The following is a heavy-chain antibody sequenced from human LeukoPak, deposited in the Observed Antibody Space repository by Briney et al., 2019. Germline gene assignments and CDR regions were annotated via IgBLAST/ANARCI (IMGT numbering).Heavy chain of an antibody. D-gene: IGHD3-22*01. CDR2: IVVGSGNT. CDR3: AAVRSYYYDSSGYSNFDY. Sequence: ASVKVSCKASGFTFTSSAMQWVRQARGQRLEWIGWIVVGSGNTNYAQKFQERVTITRDMSTSTAYMELSSLRSEDTAVYYCAAVRSYYYDSSGYSNFDYWGQGTLVTVSS. J-gene: IGHJ4*02. CDR1: GFTFTSSA. V-gene: IGHV1-58*02.